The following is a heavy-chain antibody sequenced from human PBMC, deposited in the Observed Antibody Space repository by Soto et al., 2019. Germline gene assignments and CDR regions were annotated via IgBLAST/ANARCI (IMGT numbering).Heavy chain of an antibody. CDR3: ARDGGYCRGGGCRRGHRWFGP. D-gene: IGHD2-15*01. J-gene: IGHJ5*02. CDR2: IIPICGTA. CDR1: GGTFSSYA. Sequence: QVPLVQSGAEVKKPGSSVKVSCKASGGTFSSYAISWVRQAPGQGLEWMGGIIPICGTANYAQKFQGRVTITADESKSTAYMELSSLRSEDTAVYYCARDGGYCRGGGCRRGHRWFGPWGQGTLVTVAS. V-gene: IGHV1-69*01.